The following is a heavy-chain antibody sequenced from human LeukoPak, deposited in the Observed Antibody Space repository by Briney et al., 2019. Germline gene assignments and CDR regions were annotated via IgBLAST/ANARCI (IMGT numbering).Heavy chain of an antibody. CDR3: ARGVAAAGTWSFDY. CDR1: GIKFSYSA. J-gene: IGHJ4*02. V-gene: IGHV3-30*03. Sequence: GRSLRLSCAASGIKFSYSAMHWVRQAPGKGLQWVALISYDGSNKDYVDSVKGRFTISRDNSKNTLYLQMNSLRPEDTAIYYCARGVAAAGTWSFDYWGQGFLVTVSS. D-gene: IGHD6-13*01. CDR2: ISYDGSNK.